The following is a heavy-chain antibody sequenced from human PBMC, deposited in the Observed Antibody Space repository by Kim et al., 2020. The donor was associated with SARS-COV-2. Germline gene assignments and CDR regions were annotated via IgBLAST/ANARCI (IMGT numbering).Heavy chain of an antibody. V-gene: IGHV4-59*08. CDR3: ARHKGYCSGGSCYGEGYFDY. CDR1: GGSISSYY. Sequence: SETLSLTCTVSGGSISSYYWSWIRQPPGKGLEWIGYIHYSGSANYSPSLKSRVTISVDTSKNRFSLKLTSVTAADTAVYYCARHKGYCSGGSCYGEGYFDYWGQGSLVTVSS. J-gene: IGHJ4*02. D-gene: IGHD2-15*01. CDR2: IHYSGSA.